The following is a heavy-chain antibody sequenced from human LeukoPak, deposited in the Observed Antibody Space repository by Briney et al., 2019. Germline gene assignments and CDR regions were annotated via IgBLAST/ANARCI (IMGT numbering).Heavy chain of an antibody. CDR3: ARVDSGSTNWFDP. J-gene: IGHJ5*02. CDR2: INPNSGGT. Sequence: ASVKVSCKASGYTFTGYYMHRVRQAPGQGLEWMGWINPNSGGTNYAQKFQGRVTMTRDTSISTAYMELSRLRSDDTAVYYCARVDSGSTNWFDPWGKGTLVTVSS. V-gene: IGHV1-2*02. D-gene: IGHD1-26*01. CDR1: GYTFTGYY.